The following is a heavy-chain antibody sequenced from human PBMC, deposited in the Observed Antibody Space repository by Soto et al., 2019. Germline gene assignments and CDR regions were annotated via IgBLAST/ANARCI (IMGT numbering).Heavy chain of an antibody. Sequence: SETLSLTCTFSAGSISTYYWNWIRQPPGKGLEWIGYIHYSGSTNYNPSLKSRVAISIDTSKNQFSLRLSSVTAADAAVYYCARDSSGRFEYWGRGPLVT. CDR2: IHYSGST. CDR1: AGSISTYY. J-gene: IGHJ4*02. CDR3: ARDSSGRFEY. V-gene: IGHV4-59*01. D-gene: IGHD6-19*01.